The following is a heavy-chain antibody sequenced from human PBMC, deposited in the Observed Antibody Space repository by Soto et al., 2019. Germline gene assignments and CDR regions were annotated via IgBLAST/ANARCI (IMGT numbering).Heavy chain of an antibody. CDR3: ARSKSDWDYDFWSPFDY. CDR2: IYYSGST. Sequence: SETLSLTCTVSGGSISSYYWSWIRQPPGKGLEWIGYIYYSGSTNYNPSLKSRVTISVDTSKNQFSLKLSSVTAADTAVYYCARSKSDWDYDFWSPFDYWGQGTLVTVSS. J-gene: IGHJ4*02. V-gene: IGHV4-59*01. CDR1: GGSISSYY. D-gene: IGHD3-3*01.